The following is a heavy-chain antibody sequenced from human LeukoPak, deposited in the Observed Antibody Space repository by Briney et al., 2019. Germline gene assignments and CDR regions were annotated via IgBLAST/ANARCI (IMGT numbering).Heavy chain of an antibody. Sequence: PSETLSLTCTVSSGSINSSHYYWGWIRQPPGKGLEWIGSINYSGSTYYNPSLKSRVTIPVDTSKNQFSLRLSFVTAADTSVYYCARLSDYWGQGTQVTVSS. V-gene: IGHV4-39*01. CDR2: INYSGST. CDR1: SGSINSSHYY. CDR3: ARLSDY. J-gene: IGHJ4*02.